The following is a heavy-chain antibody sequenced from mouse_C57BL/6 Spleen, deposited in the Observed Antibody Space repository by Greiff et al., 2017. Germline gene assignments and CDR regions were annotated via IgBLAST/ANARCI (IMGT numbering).Heavy chain of an antibody. D-gene: IGHD2-1*01. J-gene: IGHJ4*01. CDR1: GYSITSGYY. V-gene: IGHV3-6*01. CDR3: AIDRVTYGNSYAIDY. Sequence: EVQLVESGPGLVKPSQSLSLTCSVTGYSITSGYYWNWIRQFPGNKLEWMGYISYDGSTNYNPSLKNRISITRDTSKNQFFLKLNSVTTEDTATYYWAIDRVTYGNSYAIDYWGQGPSVTVSS. CDR2: ISYDGST.